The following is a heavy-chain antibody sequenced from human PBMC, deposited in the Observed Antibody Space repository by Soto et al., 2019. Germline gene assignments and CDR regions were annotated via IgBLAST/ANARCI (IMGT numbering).Heavy chain of an antibody. Sequence: GGSLRLSCAASGFTFGNYAMSWFRQAPGKGLEWVSAISAGGVSTYHADSVKRRFTISRDNSKNTLYLQMNSLRTEDTALYYCAKARLSNNWSNYGMDVLGQGTTVTLSS. CDR3: AKARLSNNWSNYGMDV. D-gene: IGHD6-13*01. V-gene: IGHV3-23*01. CDR2: ISAGGVST. CDR1: GFTFGNYA. J-gene: IGHJ6*02.